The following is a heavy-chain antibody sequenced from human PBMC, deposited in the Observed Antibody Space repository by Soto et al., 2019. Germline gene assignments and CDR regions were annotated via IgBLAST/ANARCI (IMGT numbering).Heavy chain of an antibody. Sequence: AAVKVSCKASGYTFTGYYVHWVRQAPGQGLEWMGWINPNSGDTYLAQRFQGRVTMNRDTSIGTAYMELRGLTSDDTAEYYCAKGGAIVAAGTRVYLYNAMDVWGQGTTVTVS. CDR3: AKGGAIVAAGTRVYLYNAMDV. J-gene: IGHJ6*02. CDR1: GYTFTGYY. V-gene: IGHV1-2*02. CDR2: INPNSGDT. D-gene: IGHD1-26*01.